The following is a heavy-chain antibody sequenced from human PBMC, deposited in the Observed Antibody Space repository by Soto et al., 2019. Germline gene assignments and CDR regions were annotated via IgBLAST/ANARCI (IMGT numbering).Heavy chain of an antibody. CDR1: VFPFGANA. D-gene: IGHD1-26*01. J-gene: IGHJ4*02. Sequence: GGSLRLSCVVSVFPFGANAMSWVRQAPGKGLEWVSGLSNTGRRTSYADSVKGRFDISRDNSENTVYLQMNSLRVEDTAVYYCATEMGATQGPFDNWGQGTLVTVSS. V-gene: IGHV3-23*01. CDR2: LSNTGRRT. CDR3: ATEMGATQGPFDN.